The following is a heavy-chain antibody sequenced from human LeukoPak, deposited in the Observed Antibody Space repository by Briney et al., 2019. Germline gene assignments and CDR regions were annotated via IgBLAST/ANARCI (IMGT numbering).Heavy chain of an antibody. D-gene: IGHD5-18*01. Sequence: ASVKVSCKASGYSFTSNYIHWVRQAPGQGLEWMGMIYPRDGSTSYAQKFQGRVTMTTDTSTSTAYMELRSLRSDDTAVYYCARDKAGYSYGSNFDYWGQGTLVTVSS. J-gene: IGHJ4*02. V-gene: IGHV1-46*01. CDR2: IYPRDGST. CDR3: ARDKAGYSYGSNFDY. CDR1: GYSFTSNY.